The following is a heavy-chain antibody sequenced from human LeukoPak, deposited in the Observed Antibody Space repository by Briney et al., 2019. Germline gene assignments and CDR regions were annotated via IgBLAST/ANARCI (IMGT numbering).Heavy chain of an antibody. Sequence: SSETLSLTCAVYGGSFSGYYWSWIRQPPGKGLEWIGEINHSGSTNYNPSLKSRVTISVDTSKNQFSLKLSSVTAAGTAVYYCARGITMVRGVIGPGNYYMDVWGKGTTVTVSS. D-gene: IGHD3-10*01. J-gene: IGHJ6*03. CDR2: INHSGST. CDR3: ARGITMVRGVIGPGNYYMDV. CDR1: GGSFSGYY. V-gene: IGHV4-34*01.